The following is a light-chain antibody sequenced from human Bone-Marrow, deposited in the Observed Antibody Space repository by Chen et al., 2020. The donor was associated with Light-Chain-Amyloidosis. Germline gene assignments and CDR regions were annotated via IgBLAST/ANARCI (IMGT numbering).Light chain of an antibody. V-gene: IGKV1-5*03. J-gene: IGKJ1*01. CDR1: QSISTW. Sequence: DIQMTQSPSTLSASVGDRVTITCRASQSISTWLAWYQQKPGKAPNLLIYKASSLQSGVPSRFSGSRSGSEFTLTISSLRPDDFATYYCQQYRSYSRTFGQGTKVEIK. CDR3: QQYRSYSRT. CDR2: KAS.